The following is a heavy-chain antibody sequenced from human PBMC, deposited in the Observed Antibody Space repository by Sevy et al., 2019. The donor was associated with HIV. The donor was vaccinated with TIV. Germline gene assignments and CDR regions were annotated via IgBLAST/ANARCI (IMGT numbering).Heavy chain of an antibody. CDR2: ISGSGGST. CDR3: ARAARPRRDFDY. V-gene: IGHV3-23*01. CDR1: GFTFSSYA. J-gene: IGHJ4*02. D-gene: IGHD6-6*01. Sequence: GGSLRLSCAASGFTFSSYAMSWVRQAPGKGLEWVSAISGSGGSTYYADSVKGRFTISRDNSKNTLYLQMNSLRAEGTAVYYCARAARPRRDFDYWGQGTLVTVSS.